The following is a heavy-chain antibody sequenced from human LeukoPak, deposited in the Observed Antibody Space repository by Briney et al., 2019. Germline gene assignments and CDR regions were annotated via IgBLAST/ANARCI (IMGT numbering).Heavy chain of an antibody. J-gene: IGHJ3*02. CDR1: GGTFSSYT. CDR2: FIPILDIA. CDR3: AREPDVDLSTFRGDAFDI. V-gene: IGHV1-69*04. D-gene: IGHD5-24*01. Sequence: SVKVSCKASGGTFSSYTFSWVRQSPGQGLEWMGRFIPILDIATYAQKFKGRVTITADKSTSTAYMDLSSLTSEDTAVYYCAREPDVDLSTFRGDAFDIWGQGTMVTVSS.